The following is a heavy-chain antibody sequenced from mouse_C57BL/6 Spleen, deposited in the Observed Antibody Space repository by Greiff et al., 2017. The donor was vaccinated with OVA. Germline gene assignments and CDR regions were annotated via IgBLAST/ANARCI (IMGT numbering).Heavy chain of an antibody. V-gene: IGHV3-6*01. Sequence: EVQLQQSGPGLVKPSQSLSLTCSVTGYSITSGYYWNWIRQFPGNKLEWMGYIRYDGCNNYNPSLTNRISITRDTSKNQCFLKLNSVTTEDTATYDCARGTTVVPLYWYFDVWGTGTTVTVSS. CDR2: IRYDGCN. CDR3: ARGTTVVPLYWYFDV. D-gene: IGHD1-1*01. J-gene: IGHJ1*03. CDR1: GYSITSGYY.